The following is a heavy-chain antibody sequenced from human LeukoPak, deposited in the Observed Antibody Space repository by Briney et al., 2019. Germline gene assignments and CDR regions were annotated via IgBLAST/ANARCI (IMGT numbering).Heavy chain of an antibody. J-gene: IGHJ4*02. CDR1: GGSISSYY. V-gene: IGHV4-59*01. CDR3: ARVDIVMSFDY. CDR2: SYYNGST. Sequence: SETLSLTCTVSGGSISSYYWSWIRQPPGKGLEWMGYSYYNGSTNYNPSLNSRLTISVDTCTNQFFLKLSSVTAAETAVYYCARVDIVMSFDYWGQGTLVTVSS. D-gene: IGHD5-12*01.